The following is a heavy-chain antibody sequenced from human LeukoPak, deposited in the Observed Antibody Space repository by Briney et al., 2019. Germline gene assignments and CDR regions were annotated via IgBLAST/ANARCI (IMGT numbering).Heavy chain of an antibody. CDR2: IYSGDST. Sequence: GGSLRLSCAASGFTVSSNYMSWVRQAPGKGLEWVSVIYSGDSTYYADSVKGRFTISRDNAKHSLYLQMNSLRAEDTAVYYCARGAIATAGTPLYFHHWGQGTLVSVSS. CDR3: ARGAIATAGTPLYFHH. J-gene: IGHJ1*01. D-gene: IGHD6-13*01. CDR1: GFTVSSNY. V-gene: IGHV3-66*01.